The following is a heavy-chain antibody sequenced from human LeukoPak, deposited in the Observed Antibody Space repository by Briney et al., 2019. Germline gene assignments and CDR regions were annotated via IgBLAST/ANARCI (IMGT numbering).Heavy chain of an antibody. CDR3: ARGSEWELLSCDF. J-gene: IGHJ4*02. D-gene: IGHD1-26*01. V-gene: IGHV3-21*01. CDR2: ISTSSSYI. CDR1: EFTFSSYS. Sequence: PGGSLRLSCAASEFTFSSYSMNWVRQAPGKGLEWVSSISTSSSYIYYADSVKGRFTTSRDNAKNSLYLQMNSLRAEDTAVYYCARGSEWELLSCDFWGQGTVVTVSS.